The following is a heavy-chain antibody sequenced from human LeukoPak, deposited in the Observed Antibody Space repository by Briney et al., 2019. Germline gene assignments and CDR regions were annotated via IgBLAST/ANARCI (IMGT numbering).Heavy chain of an antibody. D-gene: IGHD3-10*01. CDR2: VSYDGGTT. Sequence: GGSLRLSCAASGFTFRNYGMQWVRQAPGKGLEWVAVVSYDGGTTFYADSVKGRFTISRDNSKNTQYLQMNSLRAEDTAVYYCARDRGAFDIWGQGTMVTVS. V-gene: IGHV3-33*05. J-gene: IGHJ3*02. CDR1: GFTFRNYG. CDR3: ARDRGAFDI.